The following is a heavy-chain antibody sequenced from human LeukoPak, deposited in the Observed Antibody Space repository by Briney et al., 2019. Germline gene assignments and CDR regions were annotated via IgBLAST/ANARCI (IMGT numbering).Heavy chain of an antibody. CDR2: IYTSGST. J-gene: IGHJ5*02. V-gene: IGHV4-4*07. D-gene: IGHD2-15*01. Sequence: SETLSLTCTVSGGSISSYYWSWIRQPAGKGLEWIGRIYTSGSTNYNPSLKSRVTMSVDTSKNQFSLKLSSVTAADTAVYYCVRDVPCSGGSCYPRRWFDPWGQGTLVTVSS. CDR1: GGSISSYY. CDR3: VRDVPCSGGSCYPRRWFDP.